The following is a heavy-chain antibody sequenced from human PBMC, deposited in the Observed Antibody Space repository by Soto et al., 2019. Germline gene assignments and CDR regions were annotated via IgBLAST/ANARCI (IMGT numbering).Heavy chain of an antibody. Sequence: WGSLRLSCASSGFTFSSYSMNWVRQAPGKGLEWVSSISSSSSYIYYADSVKGRFTISRDNAKNSLYLQMNSLRAEDTAVYYCARDSPGNDYVWGSYRYRGWFDPWGQGTLVTVSS. CDR3: ARDSPGNDYVWGSYRYRGWFDP. D-gene: IGHD3-16*02. J-gene: IGHJ5*02. CDR1: GFTFSSYS. CDR2: ISSSSSYI. V-gene: IGHV3-21*01.